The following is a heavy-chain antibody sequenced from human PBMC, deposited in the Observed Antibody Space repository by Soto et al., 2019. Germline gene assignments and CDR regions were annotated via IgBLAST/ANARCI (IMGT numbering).Heavy chain of an antibody. CDR3: ARTPPYYDFWSGYYNLGFDY. Sequence: QVQLQQWGAGLLKPSETLSLTCAVYGGSFSGYYWSWIRQPPGKGLEWIGEINHSGSTNYNPSLKRRVTIVVDTSKNRFSLKLSSVTAADTAVYYCARTPPYYDFWSGYYNLGFDYWGQGTLVTVSS. J-gene: IGHJ4*02. CDR2: INHSGST. CDR1: GGSFSGYY. V-gene: IGHV4-34*01. D-gene: IGHD3-3*01.